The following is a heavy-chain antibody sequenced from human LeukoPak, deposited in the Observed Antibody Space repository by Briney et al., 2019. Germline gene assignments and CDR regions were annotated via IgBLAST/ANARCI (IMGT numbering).Heavy chain of an antibody. CDR1: GFTVSSNY. CDR2: IYGGGYT. V-gene: IGHV3-53*01. D-gene: IGHD3-10*01. Sequence: PGGSLRLSCAASGFTVSSNYMSWVRQAPGKGLECVSVIYGGGYTYYADCVKGRFTISRDNSKNTLYLQLKSVRSGDTGVVYGGASPYYEASMKGRFTISRKNSNNTLYHQMNSLRAEDAAVYYCARAHMVRGVNIFYGMDVWGQGTTVTVSS. CDR3: GASPYYEASMKGRFTISRKNSNNTLYHQMNSLRAEDAAVYYCARAHMVRGVNIFYGMDV. J-gene: IGHJ6*02.